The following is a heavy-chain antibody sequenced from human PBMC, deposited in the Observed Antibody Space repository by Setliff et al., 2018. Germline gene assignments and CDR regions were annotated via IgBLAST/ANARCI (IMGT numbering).Heavy chain of an antibody. D-gene: IGHD2-15*01. CDR3: ARERRGGGSPAIPINWFDP. CDR2: IYHSGST. CDR1: GGSISSSNW. Sequence: WETLSLTCAVSGGSISSSNWWSWVRQPPGKGLEWIGEIYHSGSTNYNPSLKSRVTISVDKSKNQFSLKLSSVTAADTAVYYCARERRGGGSPAIPINWFDPWGQGTLVTVSS. J-gene: IGHJ5*02. V-gene: IGHV4-4*02.